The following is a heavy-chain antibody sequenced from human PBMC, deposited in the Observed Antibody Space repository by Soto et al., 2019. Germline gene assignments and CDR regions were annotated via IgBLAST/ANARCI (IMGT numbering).Heavy chain of an antibody. CDR2: IYYSGST. CDR3: ERNTIFGVAKSALY. V-gene: IGHV4-31*03. D-gene: IGHD3-3*01. J-gene: IGHJ4*02. Sequence: SETLSLTCTVSGGSISSGGYYWNWIRQHPGKGLEWIGYIYYSGSTYYNPSLKSRVTISVDTSKNQFSLKLSSVTAADTAVYYCERNTIFGVAKSALYWGQGTLVTVSS. CDR1: GGSISSGGYY.